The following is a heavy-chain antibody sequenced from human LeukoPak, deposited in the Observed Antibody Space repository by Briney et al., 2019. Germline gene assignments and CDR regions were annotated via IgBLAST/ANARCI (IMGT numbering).Heavy chain of an antibody. CDR2: INHSGST. V-gene: IGHV4-34*01. CDR3: ARGDGHCSSTSCYNWFDP. CDR1: GGSFSGYY. J-gene: IGHJ5*02. D-gene: IGHD2-2*01. Sequence: SETLSLTCAVYGGSFSGYYWSWIRQPPGKGLEWIGEINHSGSTNYNPSLKSRVTISVGTSKNQFSLKLSSVTAADTAVYYCARGDGHCSSTSCYNWFDPWGQGTLVTVSS.